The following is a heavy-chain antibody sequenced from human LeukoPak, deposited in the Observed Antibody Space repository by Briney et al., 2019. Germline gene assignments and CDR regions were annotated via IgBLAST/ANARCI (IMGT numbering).Heavy chain of an antibody. V-gene: IGHV1-69*01. J-gene: IGHJ4*02. CDR3: ARSYYYDSSGYLVGDY. CDR2: IIPIFGTA. D-gene: IGHD3-22*01. Sequence: GSSVTVSCKASGGTFISYAISWVRQAPGQGLEWMGGIIPIFGTANYAQKFQGRVTITADESTSTAYMELSSLRSEDTAVYYCARSYYYDSSGYLVGDYWGQGTLVTVSS. CDR1: GGTFISYA.